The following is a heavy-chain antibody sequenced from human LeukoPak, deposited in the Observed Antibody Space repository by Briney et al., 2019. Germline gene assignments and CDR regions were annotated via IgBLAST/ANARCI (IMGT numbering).Heavy chain of an antibody. D-gene: IGHD6-13*01. CDR1: GFTFSSYA. Sequence: GGSLRLSCSASGFTFSSYAMHWVRQAPGKGLVYVSAISSNGGSTYYADSVKGRFTISRDNSKNTLYLQMSSLRPEDTAVYYCLKDLRDIAVAATPDYWGQGTLVTVSS. CDR3: LKDLRDIAVAATPDY. J-gene: IGHJ4*02. V-gene: IGHV3-64D*06. CDR2: ISSNGGST.